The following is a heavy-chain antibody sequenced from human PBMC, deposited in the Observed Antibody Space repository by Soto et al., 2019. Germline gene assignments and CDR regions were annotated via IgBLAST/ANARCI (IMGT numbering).Heavy chain of an antibody. Sequence: QVQLVESGGGVVQPGRSLRLSCAASGFTFSSYAMHWVRQAPGKGLEWVAVISYDGSNKYYADSVKGRFTISRDNYKNTLYMHMNSLRAEDTAVYYCARDRNSGSYLSGLSNGFDPWGQGTLVTVSS. CDR3: ARDRNSGSYLSGLSNGFDP. J-gene: IGHJ5*02. CDR1: GFTFSSYA. D-gene: IGHD1-26*01. V-gene: IGHV3-30-3*01. CDR2: ISYDGSNK.